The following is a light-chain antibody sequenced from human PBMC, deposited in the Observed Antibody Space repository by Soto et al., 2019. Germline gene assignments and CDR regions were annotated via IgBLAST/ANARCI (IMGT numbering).Light chain of an antibody. V-gene: IGKV3-20*01. Sequence: EIVMTQYPATLSVSPGERATLSCRASQSVSSNYLAWYQQKPGQAPKVLIYRASIRATGIPDRFSGSGSGTDFTLTISRLEPEDFAVFYCQHYDSLPITFGQGTRLEI. CDR3: QHYDSLPIT. J-gene: IGKJ5*01. CDR1: QSVSSNY. CDR2: RAS.